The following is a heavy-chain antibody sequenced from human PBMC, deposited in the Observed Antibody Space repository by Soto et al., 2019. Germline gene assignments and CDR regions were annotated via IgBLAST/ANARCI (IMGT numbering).Heavy chain of an antibody. CDR3: ARVGDDYGGNGVFDY. CDR2: IYYSGST. J-gene: IGHJ4*02. D-gene: IGHD4-17*01. Sequence: TSETLSLTCTVSGGSISSGGYYWSWIRQHPGKGLEWIGYIYYSGSTYYNPSLKSRVTISVDTSKNQFSLKLSSVTAADTAVYYCARVGDDYGGNGVFDYWGQGTLVTVSS. CDR1: GGSISSGGYY. V-gene: IGHV4-31*03.